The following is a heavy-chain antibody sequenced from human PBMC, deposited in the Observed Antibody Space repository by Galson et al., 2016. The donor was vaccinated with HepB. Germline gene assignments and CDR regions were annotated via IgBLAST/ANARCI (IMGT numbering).Heavy chain of an antibody. CDR1: GFNFSTFW. CDR2: IKLDGSER. J-gene: IGHJ6*04. V-gene: IGHV3-7*01. Sequence: SLRLSCAASGFNFSTFWMTWVRQAPGKGLEWVANIKLDGSERYYVDSVRGRFTISRDSAKNSVYLQMSRLRGDDTAVYYCARDVTMSTVIPPDENYYGMDVWGKGTTVTVSS. D-gene: IGHD4/OR15-4a*01. CDR3: ARDVTMSTVIPPDENYYGMDV.